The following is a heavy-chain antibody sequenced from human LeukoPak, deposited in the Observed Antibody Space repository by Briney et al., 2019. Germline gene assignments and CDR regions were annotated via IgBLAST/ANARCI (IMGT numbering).Heavy chain of an antibody. V-gene: IGHV3-49*03. D-gene: IGHD3-22*01. CDR3: ARANFFDSSGYYFDY. J-gene: IGHJ4*02. CDR1: GFTFGNYA. Sequence: GGSLRLSCTASGFTFGNYALSWFRQAPGKGLEWVAFIRSKTYRGTTEYAASVKGRFTISRDDSKSIAYLQMNSLKTEDTAVYYCARANFFDSSGYYFDYWGQGTLVTVSS. CDR2: IRSKTYRGTT.